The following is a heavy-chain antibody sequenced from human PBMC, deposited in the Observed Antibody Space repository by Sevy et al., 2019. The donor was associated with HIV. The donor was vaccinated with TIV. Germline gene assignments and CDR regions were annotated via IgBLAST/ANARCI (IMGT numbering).Heavy chain of an antibody. D-gene: IGHD6-13*01. J-gene: IGHJ4*02. CDR2: IFHSGTT. CDR1: GYSISSGYW. V-gene: IGHV4-38-2*01. Sequence: SETLSLTCGVSGYSISSGYWWGWIRQTPGKGLEWIGSIFHSGTTYDNPSLKSRVTISVDTSKNQFSLNLHSVTAADTAVYYCERQADSSIWPLQLDYWGQGTLVTVSS. CDR3: ERQADSSIWPLQLDY.